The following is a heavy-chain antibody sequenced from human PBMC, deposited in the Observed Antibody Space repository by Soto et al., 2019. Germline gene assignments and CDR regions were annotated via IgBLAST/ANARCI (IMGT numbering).Heavy chain of an antibody. Sequence: ASVKVSCKASGFPLTSYAIHWVRQAPGQRLEWMGWINAGDGDTKYSQKFQGRVTITTDTSASTASMELSSLRSEDTAVYYCARVLFPYGDRLYYYYMDVWGKGTTVTVS. D-gene: IGHD4-17*01. V-gene: IGHV1-3*01. CDR3: ARVLFPYGDRLYYYYMDV. CDR2: INAGDGDT. CDR1: GFPLTSYA. J-gene: IGHJ6*03.